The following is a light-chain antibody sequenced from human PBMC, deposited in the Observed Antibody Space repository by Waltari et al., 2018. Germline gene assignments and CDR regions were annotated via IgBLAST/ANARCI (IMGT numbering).Light chain of an antibody. Sequence: DIVMTQSPLSLSVTPGEPASISCRSSQSLLRSSGYNYLDWYLQKPGQSPQLLISLGSHRASGVPDRFSGSGSGTDFTLKISRVEAEDVGVYYCMQALEISLTFGGGTKVEIK. CDR1: QSLLRSSGYNY. V-gene: IGKV2-28*01. CDR2: LGS. CDR3: MQALEISLT. J-gene: IGKJ4*01.